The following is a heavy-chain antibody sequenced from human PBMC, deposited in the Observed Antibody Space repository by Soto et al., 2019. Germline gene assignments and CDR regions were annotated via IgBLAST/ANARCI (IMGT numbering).Heavy chain of an antibody. D-gene: IGHD3-10*01. CDR3: ARSQFGESNFDY. V-gene: IGHV5-10-1*01. CDR2: IDPSDSYT. Sequence: GESLKISCKGSGYSFTSYWISWVRQMPGKGLEWMGRIDPSDSYTNYSPSFQGHVTISADKSISTAYLQWSSLKASDTAMYYCARSQFGESNFDYWGQGTLVTVSS. J-gene: IGHJ4*02. CDR1: GYSFTSYW.